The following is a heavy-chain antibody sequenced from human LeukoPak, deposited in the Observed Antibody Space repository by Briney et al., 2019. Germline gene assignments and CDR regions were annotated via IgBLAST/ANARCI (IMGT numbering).Heavy chain of an antibody. CDR3: ARVPRDVVVPAAISAHAYYYYGMDV. J-gene: IGHJ6*02. D-gene: IGHD2-2*02. CDR1: GGSFSGYY. CDR2: INHSGST. V-gene: IGHV4-34*01. Sequence: SSETLSLTCAVYGGSFSGYYWSWIRQPPGKGLEWIGEINHSGSTNYNPSLKSRVTISVDTSKNQFSLKLSSVTAADTAVYYCARVPRDVVVPAAISAHAYYYYGMDVWGQGTTVTVSS.